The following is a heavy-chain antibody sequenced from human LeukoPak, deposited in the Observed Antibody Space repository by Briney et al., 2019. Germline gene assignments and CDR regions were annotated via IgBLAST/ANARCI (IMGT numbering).Heavy chain of an antibody. V-gene: IGHV3-7*01. D-gene: IGHD4-23*01. CDR2: IKPDGGEK. CDR1: GFSFTNDW. J-gene: IGHJ4*02. CDR3: ARDYGGSSPVDY. Sequence: PGGSLRLSCAASGFSFTNDWMTWVRQPPGKGLEWVANIKPDGGEKFYVDSVKGRFTVSRGNAENSLYLHMNSLRAEDTAVYYCARDYGGSSPVDYWGQGTLVTVSS.